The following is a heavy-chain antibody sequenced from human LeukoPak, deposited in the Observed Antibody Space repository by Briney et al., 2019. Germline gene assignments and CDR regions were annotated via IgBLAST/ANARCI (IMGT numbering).Heavy chain of an antibody. V-gene: IGHV3-30*04. J-gene: IGHJ4*02. CDR3: AGSSGLY. CDR1: GFTFSSYA. Sequence: PGRSLRLSCAASGFTFSSYAMHWVRQAPGKGLEWVAVISYDGSNKYYADSVKGRFTISRDNSKNTLYLQMNSLRAEDTVVYYCAGSSGLYWGQGTLVTVSS. CDR2: ISYDGSNK. D-gene: IGHD6-19*01.